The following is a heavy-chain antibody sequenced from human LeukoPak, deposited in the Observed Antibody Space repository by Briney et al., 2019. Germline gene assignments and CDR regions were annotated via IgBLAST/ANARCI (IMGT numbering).Heavy chain of an antibody. Sequence: SETLSLTCTVSGGSISSYYWSWIRQPPGKGLEWIGYIYHSGSTYYNPSLKSRVTISVDRSKNQFSLKLSSVTAADTAVYYCARAPSLWDAFDIWGQGTMVTVSS. CDR3: ARAPSLWDAFDI. J-gene: IGHJ3*02. CDR1: GGSISSYY. D-gene: IGHD2/OR15-2a*01. V-gene: IGHV4-59*12. CDR2: IYHSGST.